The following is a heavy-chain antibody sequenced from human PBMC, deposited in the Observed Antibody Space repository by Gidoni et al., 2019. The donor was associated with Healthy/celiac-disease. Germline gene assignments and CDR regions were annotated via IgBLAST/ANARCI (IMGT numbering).Heavy chain of an antibody. Sequence: QVQLQASGPGLVKPSETLSPTCTVPGGSISSYYWSWIRQPAGKGLEWIGRIYTSGSTYYNPSLKSRVTMSVDTSKNQLSLKLSSVTAADTAVYYCARDPTIRDYAGEDDYWGQGTLVTVSS. CDR1: GGSISSYY. V-gene: IGHV4-4*07. CDR2: IYTSGST. D-gene: IGHD4-17*01. CDR3: ARDPTIRDYAGEDDY. J-gene: IGHJ4*02.